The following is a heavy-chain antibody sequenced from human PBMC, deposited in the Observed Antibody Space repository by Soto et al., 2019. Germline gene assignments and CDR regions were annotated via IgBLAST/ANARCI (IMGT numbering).Heavy chain of an antibody. D-gene: IGHD1-26*01. Sequence: ASVKVSCKASGYTFTGYYMHWVRQAPGQGLEWMGWINPNSGGTNYAQKFQGRVTMTRDTSISTAYMELSRLRSDDTAVYYCARRLLSGSYYKWFDPWGQGTLVTVSS. J-gene: IGHJ5*02. CDR2: INPNSGGT. V-gene: IGHV1-2*02. CDR1: GYTFTGYY. CDR3: ARRLLSGSYYKWFDP.